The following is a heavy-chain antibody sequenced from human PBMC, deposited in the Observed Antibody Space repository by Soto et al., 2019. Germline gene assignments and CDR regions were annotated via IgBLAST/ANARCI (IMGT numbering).Heavy chain of an antibody. CDR1: GGSISSSIYY. J-gene: IGHJ5*02. Sequence: SETLSLTCTVSGGSISSSIYYGGWIRQPPGKGLEWIGSIFYSGSTYYNPSLKSRVTISVDTSKNQFSLKLSSVTAADTAVYYCARQSYYYGSGSYQRWFDPWGQGTPVTVSS. V-gene: IGHV4-39*01. CDR2: IFYSGST. CDR3: ARQSYYYGSGSYQRWFDP. D-gene: IGHD3-10*01.